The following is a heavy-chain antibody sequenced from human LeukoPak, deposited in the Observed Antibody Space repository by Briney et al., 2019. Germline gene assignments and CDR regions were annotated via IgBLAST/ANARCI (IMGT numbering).Heavy chain of an antibody. D-gene: IGHD1-1*01. CDR2: IKQDGSEK. Sequence: PGGSLRLSCAASGFTFNSYWMTWVRQAPGKGLEWVANIKQDGSEKYYVDSVKGRFTISRDNAKNSLYLQVNSLRTEDTAVYYCARDQDWNDRGGLDYWGQGTLVIVSS. CDR1: GFTFNSYW. V-gene: IGHV3-7*01. CDR3: ARDQDWNDRGGLDY. J-gene: IGHJ4*02.